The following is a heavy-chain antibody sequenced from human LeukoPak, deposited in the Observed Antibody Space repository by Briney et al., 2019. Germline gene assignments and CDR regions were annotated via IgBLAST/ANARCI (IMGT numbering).Heavy chain of an antibody. CDR3: AREGATTGVDY. J-gene: IGHJ4*02. CDR1: GFTVSSNY. V-gene: IGHV3-66*01. D-gene: IGHD1-26*01. CDR2: IYSGGST. Sequence: GGSLRLSCAASGFTVSSNYMSWVRQAPGKGLEWVSVIYSGGSTYYADSVKGRFTISRDSSKNTLYLQMNSLRAEDTAVYYCAREGATTGVDYWGQGTLVTVSS.